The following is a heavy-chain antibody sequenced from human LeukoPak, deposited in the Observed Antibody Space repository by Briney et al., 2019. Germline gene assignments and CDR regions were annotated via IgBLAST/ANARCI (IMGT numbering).Heavy chain of an antibody. V-gene: IGHV3-53*01. D-gene: IGHD3-22*01. Sequence: GGSLRLSCAASGFTVSSNYMNWVRQAPGKGLEWVSIIYSGGTTYYADSVRGRFTISRDESKNTLYLQMSSLRAEDTAVYYCARLSYYHSRGYYLRYFDLWGRGTLVTVSS. J-gene: IGHJ2*01. CDR3: ARLSYYHSRGYYLRYFDL. CDR1: GFTVSSNY. CDR2: IYSGGTT.